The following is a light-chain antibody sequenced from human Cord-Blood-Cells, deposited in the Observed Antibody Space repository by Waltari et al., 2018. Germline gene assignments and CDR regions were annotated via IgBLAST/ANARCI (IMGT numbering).Light chain of an antibody. V-gene: IGKV1-5*03. CDR1: PSISSW. J-gene: IGKJ3*01. Sequence: DIQMTPSPATLSASVGDRVTITCRASPSISSWSAWYKQKPGKPPKHLIYKASSLESGVPSRFRGSGSGTEFARTISSLQPDDFATYYCQQYNSYPFTFGPGTKVDIK. CDR3: QQYNSYPFT. CDR2: KAS.